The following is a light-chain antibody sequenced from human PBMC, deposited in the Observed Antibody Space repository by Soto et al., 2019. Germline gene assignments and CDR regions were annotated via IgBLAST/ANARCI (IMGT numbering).Light chain of an antibody. Sequence: DIVLTQSPDSLAVSLGEXXXXXXXXSXXXLYXXNXXXXLAWYQQKPGQPPKLLIYWASTRESGVPDRFSGSGSGTDFTLTISSLQAEDVAVXXXQQXYSTPITFGQGTRLEIK. CDR3: QQXYSTPIT. J-gene: IGKJ5*01. CDR2: WAS. CDR1: XXXLYXXNXXXX. V-gene: IGKV4-1*01.